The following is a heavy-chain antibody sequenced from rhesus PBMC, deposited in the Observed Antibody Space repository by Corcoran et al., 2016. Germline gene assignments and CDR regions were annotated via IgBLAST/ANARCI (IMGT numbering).Heavy chain of an antibody. CDR2: IYWDDDK. D-gene: IGHD1-26*01. CDR1: GFSLTTSGMG. V-gene: IGHV2-174*01. J-gene: IGHJ4*01. CDR3: ARYNWNYGYFDY. Sequence: QVTLKESGPALVKPTQTLTLTCTFSGFSLTTSGMGVGWIRQPPWKALEWLALIYWDDDKRYSTSLKSRLTISKDTYKNHVVLTMTNMDPVDTATYYCARYNWNYGYFDYWGQGVLVTVAS.